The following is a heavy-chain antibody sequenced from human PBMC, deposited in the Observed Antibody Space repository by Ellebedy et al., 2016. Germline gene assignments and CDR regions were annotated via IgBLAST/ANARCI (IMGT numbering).Heavy chain of an antibody. D-gene: IGHD1-26*01. CDR1: GGSISRYY. J-gene: IGHJ6*03. CDR2: IYYSGST. Sequence: SETLSLTCTVSGGSISRYYWSWIRQPPGKGLEWIGYIYYSGSTNYNPSLKSRVTISVDTSKNQFSLKLRSVTAADTAVYYCARGAGSNYYYYNMAVWGKGTTVTVSS. CDR3: ARGAGSNYYYYNMAV. V-gene: IGHV4-59*08.